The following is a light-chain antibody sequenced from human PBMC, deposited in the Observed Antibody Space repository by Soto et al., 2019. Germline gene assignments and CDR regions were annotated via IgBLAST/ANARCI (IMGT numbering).Light chain of an antibody. CDR3: QQYGSSPPT. V-gene: IGKV3-20*01. CDR1: QSVSSSY. Sequence: IVLMQSPSTLSLSPGERATLSCRASQSVSSSYLAWYQQKPGQAPRLLIYGASSRATGIPDRFSGSGSGTDFTLTISRLEPEDFAVYYCQQYGSSPPTFGQGTKVDIK. J-gene: IGKJ1*01. CDR2: GAS.